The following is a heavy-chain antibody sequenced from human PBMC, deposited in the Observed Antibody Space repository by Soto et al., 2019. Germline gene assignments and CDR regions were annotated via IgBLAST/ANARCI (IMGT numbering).Heavy chain of an antibody. Sequence: QVQLEQSGAEVKKPGSSVKVSCKASGGTLSDHGVAWLRQAPGQGLEWMGGTIPVFNTAKYAQKFQGRVTVTADQFTNIAYMELSSLRSEDTAFYFCARGVYGSGNYYTGPSAFDIWGQGTMVIGSS. J-gene: IGHJ3*02. V-gene: IGHV1-69*01. CDR1: GGTLSDHG. CDR3: ARGVYGSGNYYTGPSAFDI. D-gene: IGHD3-10*01. CDR2: TIPVFNTA.